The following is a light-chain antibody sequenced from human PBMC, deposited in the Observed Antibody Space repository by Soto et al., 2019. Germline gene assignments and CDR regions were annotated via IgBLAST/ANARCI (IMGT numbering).Light chain of an antibody. CDR1: QSISSW. Sequence: DIQMTQSPSTLSASVGDRVTITCLASQSISSWLAWYQQKPGEAPKLLIYDASALPRGVPSRFSGSGSGTKFTLTIASLQPDDFATYYCQQYETFSGTFGPGTKVDI. CDR3: QQYETFSGT. CDR2: DAS. J-gene: IGKJ1*01. V-gene: IGKV1-5*01.